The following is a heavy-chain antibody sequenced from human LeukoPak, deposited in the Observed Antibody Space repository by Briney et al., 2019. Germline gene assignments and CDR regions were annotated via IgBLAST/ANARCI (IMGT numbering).Heavy chain of an antibody. V-gene: IGHV2-5*01. J-gene: IGHJ5*02. CDR2: IYWNDDK. D-gene: IGHD6-6*01. CDR3: AHAYSSSRRRDNWFDP. CDR1: GFSLSTSGVG. Sequence: SGPTLVNPTQTLTLTCTFSGFSLSTSGVGVGWIRQPPGKALEWLALIYWNDDKRYSPSLKSRLTITKDTSKNQVVLTMTNMDPVDTATYCCAHAYSSSRRRDNWFDPWGQGTLVTVSS.